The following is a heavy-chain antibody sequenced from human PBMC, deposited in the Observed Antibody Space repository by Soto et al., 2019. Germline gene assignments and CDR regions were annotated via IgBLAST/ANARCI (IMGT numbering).Heavy chain of an antibody. CDR3: ARTGREGSYYYYYYGMDV. V-gene: IGHV4-34*01. CDR1: GGSFSGYY. D-gene: IGHD3-10*01. J-gene: IGHJ6*02. Sequence: SETLSLTCAVYGGSFSGYYWSWIRQPPGKGLVWIGEINHSGSTNYNPSLKSRVTISVDTSKNHFSLKLSSVTAADTAVYYCARTGREGSYYYYYYGMDVWGQGTTVTVSS. CDR2: INHSGST.